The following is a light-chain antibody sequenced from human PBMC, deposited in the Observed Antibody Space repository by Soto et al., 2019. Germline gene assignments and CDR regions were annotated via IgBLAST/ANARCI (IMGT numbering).Light chain of an antibody. J-gene: IGKJ1*01. CDR2: GAS. V-gene: IGKV3-15*01. CDR1: QSVSSS. Sequence: EIMMTQSPATLSVSPGERATLSCRASQSVSSSLAWYQQKPGQVPRLLIYGASTRATGIPARFSGSGSGTELTLTINSLQSEDFAVYYCQQYNNWWTFGQGTKVEIK. CDR3: QQYNNWWT.